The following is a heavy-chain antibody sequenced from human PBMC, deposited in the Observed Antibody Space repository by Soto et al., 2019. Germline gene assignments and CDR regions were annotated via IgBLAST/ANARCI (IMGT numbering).Heavy chain of an antibody. CDR1: GFTVSSND. CDR2: IYSGGGT. Sequence: EVQLVESGGGLVQPGGSLRLSCAASGFTVSSNDMSWVRQAPGKGLEWVSVIYSGGGTYYADSVKGRFTISRDNSKNTLYLQMNNLRDENTAVYYCVRSFFCSGGSCYSITPHWGHGTQVPVSS. J-gene: IGHJ4*01. D-gene: IGHD2-15*01. CDR3: VRSFFCSGGSCYSITPH. V-gene: IGHV3-66*01.